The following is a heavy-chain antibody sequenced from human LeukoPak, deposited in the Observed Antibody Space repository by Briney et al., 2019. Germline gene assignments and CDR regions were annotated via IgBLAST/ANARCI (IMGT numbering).Heavy chain of an antibody. Sequence: SETLSLTCTVSGGSISSYYWSWIRQPAGKGLEWIGRIYTSGSTNYNPSLKSRVTMSVDTSKNQFSLKLSSVTAADTAVYYCARGVGVIVGAYDAFDIWGQGTMVTVSS. D-gene: IGHD1-26*01. J-gene: IGHJ3*02. CDR3: ARGVGVIVGAYDAFDI. CDR1: GGSISSYY. V-gene: IGHV4-4*07. CDR2: IYTSGST.